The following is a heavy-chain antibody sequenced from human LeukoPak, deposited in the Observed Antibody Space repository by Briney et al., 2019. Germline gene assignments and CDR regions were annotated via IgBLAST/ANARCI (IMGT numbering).Heavy chain of an antibody. J-gene: IGHJ5*02. CDR3: ARGGYSYASNWFDP. Sequence: SETLSLTCTVSGYSISSGFYWGWIRQPPGKGLEWIGYIYYSGSTHCNPSLKSRVTISVDTSKNQFSLKLSSVTAADTAVYYCARGGYSYASNWFDPWGQGTLVTVSS. CDR1: GYSISSGFY. CDR2: IYYSGST. V-gene: IGHV4-38-2*02. D-gene: IGHD5-18*01.